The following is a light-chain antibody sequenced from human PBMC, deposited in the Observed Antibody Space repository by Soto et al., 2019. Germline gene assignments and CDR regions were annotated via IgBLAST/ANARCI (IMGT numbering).Light chain of an antibody. CDR1: SSDVGGYNY. Sequence: QSALTQPASVSGSPGQSITISCTGTSSDVGGYNYVSWYQQHPGKAPKLMIYDVSNRPSGVSNRFSGSKSGNTASLTISLLQGEDEDDYYCSSYTSSSTRVFGAGTKVTVL. CDR3: SSYTSSSTRV. CDR2: DVS. V-gene: IGLV2-14*01. J-gene: IGLJ1*01.